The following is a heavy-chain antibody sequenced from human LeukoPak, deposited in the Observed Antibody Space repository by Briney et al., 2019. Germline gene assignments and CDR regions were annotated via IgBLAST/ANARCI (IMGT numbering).Heavy chain of an antibody. D-gene: IGHD3-22*01. CDR1: GFTVSSNY. CDR2: IYSGGST. Sequence: GGSLRLSCAASGFTVSSNYMSWDRQAPGKGLEWVSVIYSGGSTYYADSVKGRFTISRDNSKNTLYLQMNSLRAEDTAVYYCAREPSYYYDSSGYYGLRAFDIWGQGTMVTVSS. V-gene: IGHV3-66*01. J-gene: IGHJ3*02. CDR3: AREPSYYYDSSGYYGLRAFDI.